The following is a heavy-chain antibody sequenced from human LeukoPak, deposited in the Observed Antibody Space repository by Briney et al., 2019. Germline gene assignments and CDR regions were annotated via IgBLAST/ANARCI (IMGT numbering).Heavy chain of an antibody. CDR2: IKEDGSGK. CDR3: ARNYYYDSSGYYYGAFDI. CDR1: GFTFSSYW. V-gene: IGHV3-7*01. J-gene: IGHJ3*02. D-gene: IGHD3-22*01. Sequence: PGGSLRLSCTASGFTFSSYWMSWVRQAPGKGLEWVANIKEDGSGKNYVDSVTGRFTISRDNANNSLYLQMNSLRAEDTAVYYCARNYYYDSSGYYYGAFDIWGQGTMVTVSS.